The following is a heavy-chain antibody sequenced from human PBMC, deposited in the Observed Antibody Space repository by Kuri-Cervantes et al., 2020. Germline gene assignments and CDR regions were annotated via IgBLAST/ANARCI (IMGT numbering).Heavy chain of an antibody. CDR1: GGSISTNVYT. D-gene: IGHD2-15*01. Sequence: SETLSLTCDVSGGSISTNVYTWGWLRQSPGKGLEWIGNMHYSGSTNYNPSLKSRVTISVDTSKNQFSLKLSSVTAADTAVYYCARGRGCSGGRCYRYYYYMDVWGKGTTVTVSS. J-gene: IGHJ6*03. CDR3: ARGRGCSGGRCYRYYYYMDV. V-gene: IGHV4-39*07. CDR2: MHYSGST.